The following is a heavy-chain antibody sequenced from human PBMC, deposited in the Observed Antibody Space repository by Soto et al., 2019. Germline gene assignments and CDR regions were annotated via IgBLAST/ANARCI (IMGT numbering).Heavy chain of an antibody. CDR2: IYYSGST. J-gene: IGHJ4*02. Sequence: SETLSLTCTVSGGSISSGDYYWSWIRQPPGKGLEWIGYIYYSGSTNYNPSLKSRVTISVDTSKNQFSLKLSSVTAADTAVYYCARAYGDYVFDYWGQGTLVTVSS. CDR3: ARAYGDYVFDY. CDR1: GGSISSGDYY. D-gene: IGHD4-17*01. V-gene: IGHV4-61*08.